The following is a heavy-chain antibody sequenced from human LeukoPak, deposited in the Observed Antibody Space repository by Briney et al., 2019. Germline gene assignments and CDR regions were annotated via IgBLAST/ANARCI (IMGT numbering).Heavy chain of an antibody. D-gene: IGHD1-7*01. Sequence: GGSLRLACAASGFRFSSYAMHWVRQAPGKGLEWVAVISYDGSNKYYADSVKGRFTISRDNSKNTLYLQMNSLRAEDTAVYYCARDPLELLRDYYYYMDVWGKGTTVTVSS. J-gene: IGHJ6*03. CDR3: ARDPLELLRDYYYYMDV. CDR2: ISYDGSNK. CDR1: GFRFSSYA. V-gene: IGHV3-30-3*01.